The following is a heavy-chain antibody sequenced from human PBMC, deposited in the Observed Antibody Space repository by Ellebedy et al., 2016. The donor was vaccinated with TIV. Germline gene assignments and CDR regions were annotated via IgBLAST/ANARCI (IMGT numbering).Heavy chain of an antibody. CDR1: GHTLTELS. CDR2: FDPEDGET. V-gene: IGHV1-24*01. Sequence: AASVKVSCKVSGHTLTELSMHWVRQAPGKELEWLGSFDPEDGETIYAQKFQGRVTMTEDTSTDTAYMELRSLRSEDTAVYYCAKGGLSRFLEWLLYWGQGTLVTVSS. J-gene: IGHJ4*02. CDR3: AKGGLSRFLEWLLY. D-gene: IGHD3-3*01.